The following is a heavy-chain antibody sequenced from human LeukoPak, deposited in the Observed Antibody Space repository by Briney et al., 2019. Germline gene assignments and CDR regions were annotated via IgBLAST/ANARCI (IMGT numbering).Heavy chain of an antibody. Sequence: GGSLRLSCAASEFSVGSNYMTWVRQAPGKGLEWVSLIYSGGSTYYADSVKGRFTISRDNSKNTLYLQVNSLRAEDTAVYYCARDYLGIEDFWSGYAAHWGQGTLVTVSS. J-gene: IGHJ4*02. D-gene: IGHD3-3*01. V-gene: IGHV3-66*01. CDR2: IYSGGST. CDR1: EFSVGSNY. CDR3: ARDYLGIEDFWSGYAAH.